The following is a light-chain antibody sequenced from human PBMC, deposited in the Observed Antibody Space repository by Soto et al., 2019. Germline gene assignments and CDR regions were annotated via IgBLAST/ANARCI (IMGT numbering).Light chain of an antibody. J-gene: IGLJ1*01. V-gene: IGLV2-14*01. CDR1: SSDVGGYNY. Sequence: HSVLTQPSSVSESPGQSITISCTGTSSDVGGYNYVSWYQQHPGKAPKLMIYEVSNRPSGVSNRFSGSKSGNTASLTISGLQAEDEADYYCSSYTSSSTYVFGTGTKVTVL. CDR3: SSYTSSSTYV. CDR2: EVS.